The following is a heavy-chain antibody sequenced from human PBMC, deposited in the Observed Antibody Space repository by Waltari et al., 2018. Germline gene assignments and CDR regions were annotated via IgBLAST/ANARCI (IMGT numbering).Heavy chain of an antibody. CDR3: VRGAARLGQ. J-gene: IGHJ4*02. CDR2: IKQDGSEK. CDR1: GLAFTTYW. D-gene: IGHD6-6*01. Sequence: EVQLVESGGGLVQPGGSLRLSCAAPGLAFTTYWMSWVRQAPGKGLECVANIKQDGSEKYYVDSVKGRFTISRVNAKNSLYLQMNSLRAEDTAVYYCVRGAARLGQWGQGTLVTVSS. V-gene: IGHV3-7*01.